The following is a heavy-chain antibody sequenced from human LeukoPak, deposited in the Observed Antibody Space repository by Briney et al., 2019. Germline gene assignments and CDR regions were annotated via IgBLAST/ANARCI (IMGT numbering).Heavy chain of an antibody. J-gene: IGHJ4*02. V-gene: IGHV3-21*01. CDR3: ARDPRSRPGGY. CDR1: GFTFSSYS. CDR2: ISSSSSYI. Sequence: GGSLRLSCAAPGFTFSSYSMNWVRQAPGKGLEWVSSISSSSSYIYYADSVKGRFTISRDNAKNSLYLQMNSLRAEDTAVYYCARDPRSRPGGYWGQGTLVTVSS. D-gene: IGHD6-25*01.